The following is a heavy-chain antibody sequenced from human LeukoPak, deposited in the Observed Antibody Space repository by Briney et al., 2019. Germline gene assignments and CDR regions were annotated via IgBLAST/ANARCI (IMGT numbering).Heavy chain of an antibody. J-gene: IGHJ4*02. CDR3: VRDLGMSNLDIVVVPAAIYDY. Sequence: ASVKVSCKASGYTFTGYYMHWVRQAPGQGLEWMGWINTNTGNPTYAQGFTGRFVFSLDTSVSTAYLQISSLKAEDTAVYYCVRDLGMSNLDIVVVPAAIYDYWGQGTLVTVSS. CDR2: INTNTGNP. V-gene: IGHV7-4-1*02. CDR1: GYTFTGYY. D-gene: IGHD2-2*01.